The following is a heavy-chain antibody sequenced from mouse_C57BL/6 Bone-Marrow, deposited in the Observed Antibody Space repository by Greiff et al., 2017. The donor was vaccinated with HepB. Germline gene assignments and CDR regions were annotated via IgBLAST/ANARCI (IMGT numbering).Heavy chain of an antibody. V-gene: IGHV1-85*01. CDR3: ARGTTVVAYYAMDY. CDR2: IYPRDGST. D-gene: IGHD1-1*01. CDR1: GYTFTSYD. Sequence: VQLVESGPELVKPGASVKLSCKASGYTFTSYDINWVKQRPGQGLEWIGWIYPRDGSTKYNEKFKGKATLTVDTSSSTAYMELHSLTSEDSAVYFGARGTTVVAYYAMDYWGQGTSVTVSS. J-gene: IGHJ4*01.